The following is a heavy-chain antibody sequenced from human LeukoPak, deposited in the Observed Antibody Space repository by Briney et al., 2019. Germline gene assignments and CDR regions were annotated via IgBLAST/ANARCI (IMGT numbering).Heavy chain of an antibody. V-gene: IGHV3-30*02. CDR1: GFTFSSYG. D-gene: IGHD6-19*01. J-gene: IGHJ4*02. Sequence: PGGSLRLSCAAPGFTFSSYGMHWVRQAPGKGLEWVAFIRYDGSNKYYADSVKGRFTISRDNAKNSLYLQMNSPRAEDTAVYYCARLGYSSGWSFDYWGQGTLVTVSS. CDR2: IRYDGSNK. CDR3: ARLGYSSGWSFDY.